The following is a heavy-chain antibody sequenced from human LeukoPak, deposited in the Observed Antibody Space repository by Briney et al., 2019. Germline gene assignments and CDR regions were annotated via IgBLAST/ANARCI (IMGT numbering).Heavy chain of an antibody. J-gene: IGHJ4*02. CDR2: ISGSGGST. CDR1: GFTFSSYA. CDR3: AKDGGVAAVAGTWDFDY. Sequence: GGSLRLSCAASGFTFSSYAMSWVRQAPGKGLEWVSAISGSGGSTYYADSVKGRFTISRDNSKNTLYLQMNSLRAEDTAVYYCAKDGGVAAVAGTWDFDYWGQGTLVTVSS. D-gene: IGHD6-19*01. V-gene: IGHV3-23*01.